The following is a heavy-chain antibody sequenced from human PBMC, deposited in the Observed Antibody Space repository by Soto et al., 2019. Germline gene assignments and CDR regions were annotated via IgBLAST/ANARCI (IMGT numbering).Heavy chain of an antibody. CDR1: GGSISSYY. J-gene: IGHJ5*02. CDR3: ARHGGYYASANWFDP. Sequence: PSETLSLTCTVSGGSISSYYWSWIRQPPGKGLEWIGYIYYSGSTNYNPSLKSRVTISVDTSKNQFSLKLSSVTAADTAVYYCARHGGYYASANWFDPWGQGTLVTVSS. CDR2: IYYSGST. D-gene: IGHD3-10*01. V-gene: IGHV4-59*08.